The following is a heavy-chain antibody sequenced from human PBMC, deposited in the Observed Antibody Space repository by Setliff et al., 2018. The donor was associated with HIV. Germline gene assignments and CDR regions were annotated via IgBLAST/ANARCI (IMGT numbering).Heavy chain of an antibody. CDR1: GGTFSGYA. Sequence: SVKVSCKAPGGTFSGYAFSWVRQAPGQGFEWMGGSIPVFGTVNYAQKFLGRATITADESTNTSYMELTSLRSEDTAVYFCARDSHCSGPSCYSGGQLFDYWGQGTLVTVSS. CDR3: ARDSHCSGPSCYSGGQLFDY. J-gene: IGHJ4*02. CDR2: SIPVFGTV. D-gene: IGHD2-15*01. V-gene: IGHV1-69*13.